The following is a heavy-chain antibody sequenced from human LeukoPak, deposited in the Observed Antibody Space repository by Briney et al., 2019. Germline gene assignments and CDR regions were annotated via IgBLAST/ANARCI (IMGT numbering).Heavy chain of an antibody. J-gene: IGHJ4*02. CDR2: IYYTGST. Sequence: SETLSLTCTVSGGSISSYYWSWIRQPPGKGLEWIASIYYTGSTNYSPSLKSRVTVSVDPSKNQFSLRLSSVTAADTAVYYCARLSFSSGWNFDYWGQGTLVTVSS. D-gene: IGHD6-19*01. CDR3: ARLSFSSGWNFDY. CDR1: GGSISSYY. V-gene: IGHV4-59*08.